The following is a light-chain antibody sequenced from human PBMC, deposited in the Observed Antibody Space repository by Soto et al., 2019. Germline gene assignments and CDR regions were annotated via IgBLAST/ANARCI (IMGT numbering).Light chain of an antibody. CDR1: SSNIGSNT. J-gene: IGLJ1*01. CDR2: SHN. V-gene: IGLV1-44*01. Sequence: QSVLTQPPSASGTPGQRVTISCSGSSSNIGSNTVNWYQQLPGTAPKLLIYSHNQRPSGVPDRFSVSKSGTSASLAISGLHFEDGANNYWATGDDTREVYVFETGTKLPAL. CDR3: ATGDDTREVYV.